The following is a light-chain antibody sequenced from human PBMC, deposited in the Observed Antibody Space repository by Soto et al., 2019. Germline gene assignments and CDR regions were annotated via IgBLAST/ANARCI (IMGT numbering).Light chain of an antibody. CDR1: SSDVGGYNY. J-gene: IGLJ3*02. CDR3: TSFTSSNTWV. CDR2: EVS. V-gene: IGLV2-14*01. Sequence: QSALTQPASVSGPPGHSITISCTGTSSDVGGYNYVSWFQQYPGKAPKLMIYEVSNRPSGVSNRFSGSKSGNTASLTVSGLQAEDEADYYCTSFTSSNTWVFGGGTKVTVL.